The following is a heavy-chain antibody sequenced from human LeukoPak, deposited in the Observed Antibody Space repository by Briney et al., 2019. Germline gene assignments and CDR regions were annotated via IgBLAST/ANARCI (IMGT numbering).Heavy chain of an antibody. Sequence: GGSLRLTCAASGFTFSSYAMSWVRQAPGKELEWVSAISGSGGSTYYADFVKGRFTISRDNSKNTLYLQMNSLRAEDMAVYYCANLLAVAARTSDYWGQGTLVTVSS. J-gene: IGHJ4*02. CDR2: ISGSGGST. V-gene: IGHV3-23*01. CDR1: GFTFSSYA. D-gene: IGHD6-19*01. CDR3: ANLLAVAARTSDY.